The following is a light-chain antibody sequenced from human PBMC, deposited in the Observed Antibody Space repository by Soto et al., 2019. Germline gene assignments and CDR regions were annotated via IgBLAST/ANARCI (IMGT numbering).Light chain of an antibody. V-gene: IGKV3-11*01. CDR2: DAS. CDR1: QSLSTY. J-gene: IGKJ1*01. Sequence: EIVLTQSPATLSLSPGERATLSCRASQSLSTYLAWYQQKPGQAPRLLIYDASNRATGIPARFSGSGSGTNFTLTISSLEPEDFALYYCQQRSSWPPWTFGQGSKVEI. CDR3: QQRSSWPPWT.